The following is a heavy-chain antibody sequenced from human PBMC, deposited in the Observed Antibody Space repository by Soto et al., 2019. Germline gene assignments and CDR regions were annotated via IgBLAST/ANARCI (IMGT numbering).Heavy chain of an antibody. CDR3: ARGGDYYDSSGYFTGLDY. D-gene: IGHD3-22*01. Sequence: PSETLSLTCAVSGGSISSGGYSWSWIRQPPGKGLEWIGYIYHSGSTYYNPSLKSRVTISVDTSKNQFSLKLSSVTAADTAVYYCARGGDYYDSSGYFTGLDYWGQGTLVTVSS. CDR2: IYHSGST. CDR1: GGSISSGGYS. V-gene: IGHV4-30-2*05. J-gene: IGHJ4*02.